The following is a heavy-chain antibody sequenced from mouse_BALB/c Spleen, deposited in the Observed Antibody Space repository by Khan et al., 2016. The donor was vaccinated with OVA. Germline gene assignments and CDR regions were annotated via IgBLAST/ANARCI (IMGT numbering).Heavy chain of an antibody. CDR3: SRSGLGSCAF. CDR2: IYPGNDNT. J-gene: IGHJ3*01. V-gene: IGHV1-77*01. D-gene: IGHD3-1*01. CDR1: GYTFTDYY. Sequence: QVQLQQSGAELARPGTSVKLSCKASGYTFTDYYINWMRQRTGQGLEWIGHIYPGNDNTYYNENFTGKATLTADKSSSTAFMHLSSLTSEDSAVYFCSRSGLGSCAFWGQGTLVTVST.